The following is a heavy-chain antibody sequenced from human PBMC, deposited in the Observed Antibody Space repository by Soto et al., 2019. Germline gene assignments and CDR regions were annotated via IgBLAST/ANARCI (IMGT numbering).Heavy chain of an antibody. D-gene: IGHD2-2*01. CDR1: GGSISSSSYY. V-gene: IGHV4-39*01. Sequence: SETLSLTCSVSGGSISSSSYYWGWIRQPPGKGLEWIGSIYYSGSTYYNPSLKSRVTISVDTSKNQFSLILSSVTAADTAVYYCARLAIVVVPAAMYRSGDLIDYWGQGTLVTVSS. CDR2: IYYSGST. J-gene: IGHJ4*02. CDR3: ARLAIVVVPAAMYRSGDLIDY.